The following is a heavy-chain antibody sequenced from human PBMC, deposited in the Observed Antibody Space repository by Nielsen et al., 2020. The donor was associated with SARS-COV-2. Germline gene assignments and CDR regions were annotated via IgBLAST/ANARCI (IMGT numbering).Heavy chain of an antibody. CDR2: IIPIFGTA. J-gene: IGHJ4*02. D-gene: IGHD2-15*01. Sequence: WVRQAPGQGLEWMGGIIPIFGTANYAQKFQGRVTITADESTSTAYMELNSLRAEDTAVYYCARALVTPQIFDIVVVVAAMGYWGQGTLVTVSS. V-gene: IGHV1-69*01. CDR3: ARALVTPQIFDIVVVVAAMGY.